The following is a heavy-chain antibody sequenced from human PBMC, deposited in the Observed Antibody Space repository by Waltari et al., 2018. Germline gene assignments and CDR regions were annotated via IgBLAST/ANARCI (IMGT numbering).Heavy chain of an antibody. CDR3: AKNLWTGSGSYYDS. D-gene: IGHD3-10*01. V-gene: IGHV3-23*04. Sequence: EVRLVESGGGLEQPGGSLRLSCTVSGLTFSNYGLTWVRQVPGRGLVWVSMNGTTGSGTYYADSVKGRFTVSRDNSKNTLYLQMNSLRVEDTALYFCAKNLWTGSGSYYDSWGQGALVSVSS. J-gene: IGHJ4*02. CDR1: GLTFSNYG. CDR2: NGTTGSGT.